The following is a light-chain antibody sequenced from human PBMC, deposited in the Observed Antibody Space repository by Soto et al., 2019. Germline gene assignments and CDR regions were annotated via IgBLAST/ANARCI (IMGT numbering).Light chain of an antibody. CDR2: GAS. V-gene: IGKV3-20*01. J-gene: IGKJ1*01. CDR1: QSVSSSY. Sequence: EIVMTQSPCTLSLSPGERATLSCRASQSVSSSYLAWYQQKRDQAPRLLIYGASSMATGIPARFSGSGSGTEFTLTISRLEPDDFAVYYCQQYDSSPWTFGQGTKVEIK. CDR3: QQYDSSPWT.